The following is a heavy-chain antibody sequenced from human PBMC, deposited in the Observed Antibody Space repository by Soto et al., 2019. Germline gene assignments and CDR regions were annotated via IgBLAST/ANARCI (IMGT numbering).Heavy chain of an antibody. J-gene: IGHJ4*02. V-gene: IGHV1-2*04. CDR3: ARAEAARHLEFDY. D-gene: IGHD6-6*01. CDR2: INPNSGGT. CDR1: GYTFTGYY. Sequence: GASVKVSCKASGYTFTGYYMHWVRQAPGQGLEWMGWINPNSGGTNYAQKFQGWVTMTRDTSISTAYMELSRLRSDDTAVYYCARAEAARHLEFDYWGQGTLVTVSS.